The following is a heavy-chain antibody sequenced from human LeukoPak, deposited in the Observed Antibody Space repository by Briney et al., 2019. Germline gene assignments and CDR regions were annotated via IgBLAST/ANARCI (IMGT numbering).Heavy chain of an antibody. CDR3: ATKLSCSGGSCYGGDDWFDP. D-gene: IGHD2-15*01. J-gene: IGHJ5*02. Sequence: GASVKVSCKASGYTFTSYDINWVRQATGQGLEWMGWMNPNSGNTGYAQKFQGRVTMTEDTSTDTAYMELSSLRSEDTAVYYCATKLSCSGGSCYGGDDWFDPWGQGTLVTVSS. CDR2: MNPNSGNT. CDR1: GYTFTSYD. V-gene: IGHV1-8*01.